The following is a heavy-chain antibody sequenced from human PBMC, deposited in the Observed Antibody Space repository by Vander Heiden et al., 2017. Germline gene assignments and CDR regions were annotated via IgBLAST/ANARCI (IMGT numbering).Heavy chain of an antibody. Sequence: EVQLVDSGGGLIQTGGSLRLSWAAPGFTVSSNYMSWVRQAPGKGLEWVSVIYSGGSTYYADSVKGRFTISRDNSKNTLYLQMNSLRAEDTAVYYCARDGSDPNAEYFQHWGQGTLVTVSS. CDR3: ARDGSDPNAEYFQH. D-gene: IGHD1-1*01. V-gene: IGHV3-53*01. CDR2: IYSGGST. J-gene: IGHJ1*01. CDR1: GFTVSSNY.